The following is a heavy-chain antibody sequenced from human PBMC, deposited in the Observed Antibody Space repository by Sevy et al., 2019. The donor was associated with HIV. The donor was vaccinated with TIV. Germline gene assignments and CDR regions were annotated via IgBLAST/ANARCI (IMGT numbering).Heavy chain of an antibody. J-gene: IGHJ6*02. CDR3: ARGRKTTQEWLEELDYYYGMDV. CDR1: GFTFSTYD. D-gene: IGHD2-8*01. V-gene: IGHV3-30*02. Sequence: GGSLGLSCAASGFTFSTYDMHWVRQAPGKGLEWVAYIRYDGSNKYYGDSGRGRFTISRDNSKSTLYVQLNSLRAEDTAVYYCARGRKTTQEWLEELDYYYGMDVWGQGTSVTVSS. CDR2: IRYDGSNK.